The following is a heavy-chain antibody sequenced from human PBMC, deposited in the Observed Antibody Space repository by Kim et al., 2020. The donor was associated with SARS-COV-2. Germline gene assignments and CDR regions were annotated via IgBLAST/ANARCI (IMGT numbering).Heavy chain of an antibody. J-gene: IGHJ6*01. CDR3: TTSTTNYYFYYGMDV. D-gene: IGHD1-26*01. CDR2: IKSKTDGGTT. CDR1: GFTFSNAW. Sequence: GGSLRLSCAASGFTFSNAWMSWVRQAPGKGLEWVGRIKSKTDGGTTDYAAPVKGRFTISRDDSKNTLYLQMNSLEPEDTAVYYCTTSTTNYYFYYGMDVWGQGTTVPRPS. V-gene: IGHV3-15*01.